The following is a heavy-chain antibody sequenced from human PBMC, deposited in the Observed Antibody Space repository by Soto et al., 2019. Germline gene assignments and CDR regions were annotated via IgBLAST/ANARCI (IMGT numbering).Heavy chain of an antibody. D-gene: IGHD1-7*01. J-gene: IGHJ6*02. Sequence: GESLKISCKGSGDSFTSYWNGWVRQMPGKGLEWMGINYPGDSDTRYSPSFQGQVTISADKSISTAYLRWSSLKASDTAMYYCARLPSITGTSTIYYYPYCMDVCGQGTTVTVS. CDR3: ARLPSITGTSTIYYYPYCMDV. CDR2: NYPGDSDT. CDR1: GDSFTSYW. V-gene: IGHV5-51*01.